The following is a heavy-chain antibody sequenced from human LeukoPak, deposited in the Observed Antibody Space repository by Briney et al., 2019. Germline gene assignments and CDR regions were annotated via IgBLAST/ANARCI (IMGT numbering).Heavy chain of an antibody. J-gene: IGHJ4*02. D-gene: IGHD2/OR15-2a*01. V-gene: IGHV3-33*06. CDR1: GFTFSSYG. CDR2: IWYDGSNK. CDR3: AKGLSIPSYFDY. Sequence: GGSLRLSCAASGFTFSSYGMHWVRQAPGKGLEWVAVIWYDGSNKYYADSVKGRFTISRDNSKNTLYLQMNSLRAEDTAVYYCAKGLSIPSYFDYWGQATLVTVSS.